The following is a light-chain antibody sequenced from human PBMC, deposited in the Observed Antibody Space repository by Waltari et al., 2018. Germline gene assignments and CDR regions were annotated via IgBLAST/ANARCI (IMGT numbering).Light chain of an antibody. Sequence: SSELTQDPAVSVALGQTVRTTCQGDSLRRFYASWYQQRPGQAPILVLYGQNNRPSGITDRFSGSTSGNTASLTITRAQAEDEGDYFCHSRDTTSTRLFGGGTRVTV. V-gene: IGLV3-19*01. CDR3: HSRDTTSTRL. J-gene: IGLJ2*01. CDR2: GQN. CDR1: SLRRFY.